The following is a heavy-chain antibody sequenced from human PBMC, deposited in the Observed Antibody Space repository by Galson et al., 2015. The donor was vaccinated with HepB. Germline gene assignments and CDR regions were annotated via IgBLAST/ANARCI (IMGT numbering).Heavy chain of an antibody. CDR2: INTNTGNP. CDR3: ARAPLICYDSSGYYCISGYFQH. D-gene: IGHD3-22*01. J-gene: IGHJ1*01. CDR1: GYTFTSYA. Sequence: SVKVSCKASGYTFTSYAMNWVRQAPGQGLEWMGWINTNTGNPTYAQGFTGRFVFSLDTSVSTAYLQISSLKAEDTAVFYCARAPLICYDSSGYYCISGYFQHWGQGTLVTVSS. V-gene: IGHV7-4-1*02.